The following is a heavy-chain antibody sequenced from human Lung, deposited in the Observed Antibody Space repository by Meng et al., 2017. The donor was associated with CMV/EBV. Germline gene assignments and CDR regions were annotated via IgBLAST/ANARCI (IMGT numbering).Heavy chain of an antibody. CDR2: IDWDDDK. D-gene: IGHD5-24*01. Sequence: SGXXLVXLTQTLTLTCTFSGFSLSTSRMRVSWIRQPPGKALEWLARIDWDDDKFYSTSLKTRLTISKDTSKNQVVLTMTNMDPVDTATYYCARMGYGYNYFDYWXQGTXVT. J-gene: IGHJ4*02. CDR3: ARMGYGYNYFDY. V-gene: IGHV2-70D*14. CDR1: GFSLSTSRMR.